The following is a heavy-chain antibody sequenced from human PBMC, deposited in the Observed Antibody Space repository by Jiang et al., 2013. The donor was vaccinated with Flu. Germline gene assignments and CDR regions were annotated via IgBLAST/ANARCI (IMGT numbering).Heavy chain of an antibody. V-gene: IGHV1-69*04. D-gene: IGHD5-24*01. CDR1: GGTFTRYV. CDR3: AREEGYNLAYWYFDL. CDR2: IIPLVGTA. Sequence: SGAEVKKPGSSVKVSCKVSGGTFTRYVISWVRQAPGQGLEWMGRIIPLVGTATYAEKFQGRVTITADKSTSTAYMDLTSLRSEDTAVYYCAREEGYNLAYWYFDLWGRGTLVTVSS. J-gene: IGHJ2*01.